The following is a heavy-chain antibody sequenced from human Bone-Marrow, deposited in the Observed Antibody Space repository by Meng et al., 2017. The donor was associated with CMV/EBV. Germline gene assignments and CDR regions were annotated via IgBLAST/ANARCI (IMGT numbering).Heavy chain of an antibody. J-gene: IGHJ4*02. CDR3: AKDDPVFHY. Sequence: LVETGGSGVQPGRSLGLSCEAFGFTFSSSPMHRLRQAPGKGLEWVAVSSPDDNGRTYVDFAKGRFTISRDNSKNTVDLQMNSLRTEDTAVYYCAKDDPVFHYWGQGTLVTVSS. CDR2: SSPDDNGR. CDR1: GFTFSSSP. V-gene: IGHV3-33*03.